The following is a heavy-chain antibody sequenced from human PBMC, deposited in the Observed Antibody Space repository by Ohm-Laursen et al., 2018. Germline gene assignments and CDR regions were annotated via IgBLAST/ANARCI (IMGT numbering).Heavy chain of an antibody. D-gene: IGHD3-22*01. V-gene: IGHV3-48*01. CDR2: ISSSKSTI. CDR3: ASTYDSSGYYIY. J-gene: IGHJ4*02. CDR1: GFTFSSYT. Sequence: SLRLSCAASGFTFSSYTMNWVRQAPGKGLEWISYISSSKSTIYYADSVKGRFTISRDNSKNTLYLQMNSLRAEDTAVYYCASTYDSSGYYIYWGQGTLVTVSS.